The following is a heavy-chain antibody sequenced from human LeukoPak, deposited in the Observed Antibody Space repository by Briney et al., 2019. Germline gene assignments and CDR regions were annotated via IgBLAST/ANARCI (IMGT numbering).Heavy chain of an antibody. Sequence: ASVKVSCKVSGYTLTELSMHWVRQAPGKGLEWMGGFDPEDGETIYAQKFQGRVTMTRNTSISTAYMELSSLRSEDTAVYYCARGDMITFGGVIVIWFDPWGQGTLVTVSS. CDR3: ARGDMITFGGVIVIWFDP. J-gene: IGHJ5*02. CDR1: GYTLTELS. CDR2: FDPEDGET. V-gene: IGHV1-24*01. D-gene: IGHD3-16*02.